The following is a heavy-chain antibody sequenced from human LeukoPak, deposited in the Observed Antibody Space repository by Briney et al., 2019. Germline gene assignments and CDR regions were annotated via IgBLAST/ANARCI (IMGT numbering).Heavy chain of an antibody. CDR1: GFTFSSYW. CDR2: INSDGRTT. V-gene: IGHV3-74*01. D-gene: IGHD6-19*01. J-gene: IGHJ3*02. CDR3: ARDPYNSGPGRAFDI. Sequence: GGSLRLSCAAAGFTFSSYWMHWVRQAPGKGLVWVPRINSDGRTTNYADSVKGRFTISRDNATDTLYLQMNSLSAEDTAVYYCARDPYNSGPGRAFDIWGQGTMVTVSS.